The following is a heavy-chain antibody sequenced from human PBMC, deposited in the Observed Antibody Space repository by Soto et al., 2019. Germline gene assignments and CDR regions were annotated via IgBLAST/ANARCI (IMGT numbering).Heavy chain of an antibody. CDR2: IYYSGST. CDR1: GGSISSSSYY. D-gene: IGHD6-13*01. CDR3: ARLEQPLSLFDP. V-gene: IGHV4-39*01. Sequence: SETLCLTCTVSGGSISSSSYYWGWIRQPPGKGLEWIGSIYYSGSTYYNPSLKSRVTISVDTSKNQFSLKLSSVTAADTAVYYYARLEQPLSLFDPWGQGTLVTVSS. J-gene: IGHJ5*02.